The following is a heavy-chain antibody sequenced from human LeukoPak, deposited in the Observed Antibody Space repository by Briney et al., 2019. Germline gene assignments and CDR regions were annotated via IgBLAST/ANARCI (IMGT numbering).Heavy chain of an antibody. Sequence: ASVKVSCKASGYTFTGYYMHWVRQAPGQGLGWMGRINPNSGGTNYAQKFQGRVTMTRDTSISTAYMELSRLRSDDTAVYYCARDRGYYDSTDYWGQGTLVTVSS. V-gene: IGHV1-2*06. CDR1: GYTFTGYY. J-gene: IGHJ4*02. D-gene: IGHD3-22*01. CDR3: ARDRGYYDSTDY. CDR2: INPNSGGT.